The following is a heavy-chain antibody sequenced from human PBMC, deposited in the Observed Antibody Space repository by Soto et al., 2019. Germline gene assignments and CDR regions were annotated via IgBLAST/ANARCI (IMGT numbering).Heavy chain of an antibody. D-gene: IGHD2-2*01. CDR2: INHSGST. V-gene: IGHV4-34*01. CDR1: GGSFSGYY. J-gene: IGHJ6*02. CDR3: ARGYLSSTSWSDYYYYYGMDV. Sequence: SETLSLTCAVYGGSFSGYYWSWIRQPPGKGLEWIGEINHSGSTNYNPSLKSRVTISVDTSKNQFSLKLSSVTAADTAVYYCARGYLSSTSWSDYYYYYGMDVWGQGTTVTVSS.